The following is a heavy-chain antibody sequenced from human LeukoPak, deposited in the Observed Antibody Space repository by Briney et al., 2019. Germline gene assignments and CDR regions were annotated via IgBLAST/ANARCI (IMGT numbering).Heavy chain of an antibody. D-gene: IGHD3-16*01. V-gene: IGHV3-21*01. CDR2: ISSSSSYI. CDR1: GFTFSSYS. CDR3: ARGVMITFGGTPYFDY. J-gene: IGHJ4*02. Sequence: PGGSLRLSCAASGFTFSSYSMNWVRQAPGKGLEWVSSISSSSSYIYYADSVKGRFTISRDNAKNSLYLQMNSLRAEDTAVYYCARGVMITFGGTPYFDYWGQGTLVTVSS.